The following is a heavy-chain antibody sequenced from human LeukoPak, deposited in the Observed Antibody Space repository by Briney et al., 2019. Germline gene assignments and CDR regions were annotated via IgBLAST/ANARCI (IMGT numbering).Heavy chain of an antibody. D-gene: IGHD6-25*01. CDR2: INHSGST. Sequence: SETLSLTSAIYGGSFSGYYWSWIRQPPGKGLEWIGEINHSGSTNYNPSLKSRVTISVDTSKNQFSLKLSSVSAADTAVYYCARSGYDNYYYYGMDVWGQGTTVTVSS. CDR3: ARSGYDNYYYYGMDV. J-gene: IGHJ6*02. CDR1: GGSFSGYY. V-gene: IGHV4-34*01.